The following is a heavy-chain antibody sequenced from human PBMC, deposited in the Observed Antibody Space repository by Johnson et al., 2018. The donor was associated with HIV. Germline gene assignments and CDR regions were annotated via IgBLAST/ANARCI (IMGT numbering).Heavy chain of an antibody. CDR1: GFTFRNYA. CDR2: TSYDGNNK. Sequence: QVQLVESGGGVVQPGRSLRLSCAASGFTFRNYAMHWVRQAPGKGLEWVAVTSYDGNNKYYADSVKGRFTISRDISKNTLYLQMNYLTPEDTAMYYCAVGIQLWFASAGDAFDMWGQGTMVTVSS. V-gene: IGHV3-30-3*01. J-gene: IGHJ3*02. CDR3: AVGIQLWFASAGDAFDM. D-gene: IGHD5-18*01.